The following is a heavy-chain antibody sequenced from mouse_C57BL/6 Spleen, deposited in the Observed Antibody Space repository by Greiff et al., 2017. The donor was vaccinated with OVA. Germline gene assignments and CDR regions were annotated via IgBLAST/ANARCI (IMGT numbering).Heavy chain of an antibody. D-gene: IGHD2-2*01. CDR3: ASYGYEAWFAY. J-gene: IGHJ3*01. V-gene: IGHV1-7*01. CDR1: GYTFTSYW. CDR2: INPSSGYT. Sequence: QVHVKQSGAELAKPGASVKLSCKASGYTFTSYWMHWVKQRPGQGLEWIGYINPSSGYTKYNQKFKDKATLTADKSSSTAYMQLSSLTYEDSAVYYCASYGYEAWFAYWGQGTLVTVSA.